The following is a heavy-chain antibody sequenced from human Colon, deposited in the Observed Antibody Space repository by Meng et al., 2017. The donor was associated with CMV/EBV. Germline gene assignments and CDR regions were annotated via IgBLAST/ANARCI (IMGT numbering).Heavy chain of an antibody. D-gene: IGHD6-19*01. CDR1: GFSLRTPEVG. CDR3: AHGRGWLTDY. J-gene: IGHJ4*02. Sequence: QITLKESGPTLVKPTQTLPLTCTFSGFSLRTPEVGVHWIRQPPGKALEWLALIYWDDNNQFRPSLKNRITITKDTSKNQVVFTMTNMDPVDTATYYCAHGRGWLTDYWGQGTLVTVSS. V-gene: IGHV2-5*02. CDR2: IYWDDNN.